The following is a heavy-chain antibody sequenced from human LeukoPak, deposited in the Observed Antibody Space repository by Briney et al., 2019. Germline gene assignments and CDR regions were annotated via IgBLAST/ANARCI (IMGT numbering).Heavy chain of an antibody. J-gene: IGHJ3*02. D-gene: IGHD4-17*01. CDR3: ASYGDANDAFDI. CDR2: ISSSSSTI. Sequence: GGSLRLSCAASGFTFSDYYMSWIRQAPGKGLEWVSYISSSSSTIYYADSVKGRFTIPRDNAKNSLYLQMNSPRAEDTAVYYCASYGDANDAFDIWGQGTMVTVSS. V-gene: IGHV3-11*04. CDR1: GFTFSDYY.